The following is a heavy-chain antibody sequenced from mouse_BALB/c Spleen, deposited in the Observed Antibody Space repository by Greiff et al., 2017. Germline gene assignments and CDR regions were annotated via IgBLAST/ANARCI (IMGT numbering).Heavy chain of an antibody. CDR1: GYTFTSYY. D-gene: IGHD1-1*01. CDR2: INPSNGGT. CDR3: TRSGPYYYGSSYDY. J-gene: IGHJ2*01. V-gene: IGHV1S81*02. Sequence: VQLHQSGAELVKPGASVKLSCKASGYTFTSYYMYWVKQRPGQGLEWIGEINPSNGGTNFNEKFKSKATLTVDKSSSTAYMQLSSLTSEDSAVYYCTRSGPYYYGSSYDYWGQGTTLTVSS.